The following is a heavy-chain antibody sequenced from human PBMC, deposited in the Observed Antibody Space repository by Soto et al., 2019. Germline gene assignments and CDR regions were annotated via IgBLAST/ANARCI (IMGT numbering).Heavy chain of an antibody. V-gene: IGHV1-2*04. D-gene: IGHD2-2*01. CDR2: INPNSGGT. CDR1: GYTFTGYY. CDR3: ARGCSSTSCHDYYGMDA. J-gene: IGHJ6*02. Sequence: ASVKVSCKASGYTFTGYYMHWVRQAPGQGLEWMGWINPNSGGTNYAQKFQGWVTMTRDTSISTAYMELSRLRSDDTAVYYCARGCSSTSCHDYYGMDAWGQGTTVTVSS.